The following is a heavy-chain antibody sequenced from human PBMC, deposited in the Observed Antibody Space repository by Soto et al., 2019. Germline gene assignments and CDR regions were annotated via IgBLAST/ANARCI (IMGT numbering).Heavy chain of an antibody. Sequence: QVQLVQSGTEVKKPGSSVKVSCKASGGTLSNNAISWVRHAPGQGLEWMGGIIPLSATTNYAQKFQRRVTITADRSKSTAYMELTSLTSEDMAVYYCARGFDGRGIVVVAAAYSWYYGMDDWGQGTTVTVSS. V-gene: IGHV1-69*06. CDR1: GGTLSNNA. J-gene: IGHJ6*02. CDR3: ARGFDGRGIVVVAAAYSWYYGMDD. D-gene: IGHD2-2*01. CDR2: IIPLSATT.